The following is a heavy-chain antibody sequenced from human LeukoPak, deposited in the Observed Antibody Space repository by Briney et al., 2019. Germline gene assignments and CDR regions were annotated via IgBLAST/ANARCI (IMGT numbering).Heavy chain of an antibody. V-gene: IGHV1-46*01. Sequence: ASVTVSFKASGYIFTSYNIYWVRQAPGQGLEGMGIINSSGGSTNYAQKFQGRVTMTRDTSTSTVYMELSSLRSDDTAVYYCARFAVHRRITVAGQFGLDYWGQGTLVSVSS. J-gene: IGHJ4*02. CDR3: ARFAVHRRITVAGQFGLDY. CDR1: GYIFTSYN. D-gene: IGHD6-19*01. CDR2: INSSGGST.